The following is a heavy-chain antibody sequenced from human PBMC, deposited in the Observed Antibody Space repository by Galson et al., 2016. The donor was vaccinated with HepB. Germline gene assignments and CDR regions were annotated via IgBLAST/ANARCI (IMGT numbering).Heavy chain of an antibody. J-gene: IGHJ5*02. CDR2: IYHRGNT. Sequence: SETLSLTCAVSGGSISSGHWWSWVRQTPTRGLEWIAEIYHRGNTNYNPSLKSRVTISVDKSNNQVFLNMTSLTAADTATYYCAGVVGAITWFDPWGQGILVTVSS. D-gene: IGHD1-26*01. CDR1: GGSISSGHW. V-gene: IGHV4-4*02. CDR3: AGVVGAITWFDP.